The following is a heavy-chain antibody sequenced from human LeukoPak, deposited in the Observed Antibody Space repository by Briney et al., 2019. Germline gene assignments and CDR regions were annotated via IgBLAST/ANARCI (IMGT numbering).Heavy chain of an antibody. J-gene: IGHJ4*02. CDR2: IYYSGST. CDR1: GDSISSRTYY. D-gene: IGHD6-13*01. V-gene: IGHV4-39*01. CDR3: ATSTGSSNLGS. Sequence: PSETLSLTCTVSGDSISSRTYYWGWIRKPPGKGLEWIASIYYSGSTSYNPSLKSRVTISVHTSKNQFSLKLRFVTAADMAVYYCATSTGSSNLGSWGQGTLVTVSS.